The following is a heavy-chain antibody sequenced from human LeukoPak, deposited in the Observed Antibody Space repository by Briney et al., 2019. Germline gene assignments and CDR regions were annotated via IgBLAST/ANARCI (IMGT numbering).Heavy chain of an antibody. D-gene: IGHD4-17*01. J-gene: IGHJ6*02. CDR3: AREDPQTTVPEGMDV. Sequence: PSGTLSLTCIVSGGSIGSYYWSWIRQPPGKGLEWLGYIYTSGSTNYNPSLKSRVTISVDTSKNQFSLQLRSMTAADTAVYYCAREDPQTTVPEGMDVWGQGTTVIVSS. CDR1: GGSIGSYY. CDR2: IYTSGST. V-gene: IGHV4-59*01.